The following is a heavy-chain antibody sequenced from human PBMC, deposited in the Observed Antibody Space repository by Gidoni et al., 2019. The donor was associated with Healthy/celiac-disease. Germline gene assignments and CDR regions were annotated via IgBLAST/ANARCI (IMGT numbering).Heavy chain of an antibody. CDR3: AKDRGIVVVTASFDY. V-gene: IGHV3-9*01. CDR1: GFTFADYA. D-gene: IGHD2-21*02. Sequence: EVPLVESGGGLVQPGRSLRLSCAAPGFTFADYAMHWVRQAPGKGLEWVSGISWNSGSIGYADSVKGRFTISRDNAKNSLYLQMNSLRAEDTALYYCAKDRGIVVVTASFDYWGQGTLVTVSS. CDR2: ISWNSGSI. J-gene: IGHJ4*02.